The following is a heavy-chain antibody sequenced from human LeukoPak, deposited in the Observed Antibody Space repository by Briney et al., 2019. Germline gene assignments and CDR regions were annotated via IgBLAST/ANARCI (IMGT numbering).Heavy chain of an antibody. CDR3: ARDGTWDVVPAAINYYYGMDV. V-gene: IGHV3-21*01. CDR2: ISSSSSYI. CDR1: GFTFSSYS. Sequence: GGSLRLSCAASGFTFSSYSMNWVRQAPGKGLEWVSSISSSSSYIYYADSVKGRFTISRDNAKNSLYLQMNSLRAEDTAVYYCARDGTWDVVPAAINYYYGMDVWGQGTTVTVSS. D-gene: IGHD2-2*02. J-gene: IGHJ6*02.